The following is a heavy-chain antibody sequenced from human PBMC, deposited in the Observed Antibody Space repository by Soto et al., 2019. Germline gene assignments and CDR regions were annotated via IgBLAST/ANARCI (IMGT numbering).Heavy chain of an antibody. CDR3: ARQIYDSDTGPNFQYYFDS. D-gene: IGHD3-22*01. Sequence: PGESLKISCKGSGYSFAGYWITWVRQKPGKGLEWMGRIDPSDSQTYYSSSFRGHVTISVTKSITTVFLQWSSLRASDTAMYYCARQIYDSDTGPNFQYYFDSWGQGTPVTAPQ. CDR2: IDPSDSQT. V-gene: IGHV5-10-1*01. CDR1: GYSFAGYW. J-gene: IGHJ4*02.